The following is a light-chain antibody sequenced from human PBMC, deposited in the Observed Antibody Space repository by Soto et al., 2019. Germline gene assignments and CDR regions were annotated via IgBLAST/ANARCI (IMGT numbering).Light chain of an antibody. V-gene: IGKV1-5*03. CDR3: QHYNSYSEA. CDR1: QTISSW. CDR2: KAS. Sequence: IQLNQSPSTLSGSVGHRAMITFWASQTISSWLAWYQQKPGKAPKLLIYKASTLKSGVPSRFSGSGSGTEFTLTISSLQPDDFATYYCQHYNSYSEAFGQGTKVDI. J-gene: IGKJ1*01.